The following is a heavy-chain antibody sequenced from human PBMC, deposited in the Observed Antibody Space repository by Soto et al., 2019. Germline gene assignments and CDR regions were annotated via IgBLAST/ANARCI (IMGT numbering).Heavy chain of an antibody. CDR3: ARVWGGAFDI. D-gene: IGHD3-10*01. Sequence: SETLSLTCTVSGGSISSYYWSWIRQPPGKGLEWIGYIYYSGSTNYNPSLKSRVTISVDTSKNQFSLKLSSVTAADTAVYYCARVWGGAFDIWGPGTMVTVSS. CDR2: IYYSGST. J-gene: IGHJ3*02. V-gene: IGHV4-59*01. CDR1: GGSISSYY.